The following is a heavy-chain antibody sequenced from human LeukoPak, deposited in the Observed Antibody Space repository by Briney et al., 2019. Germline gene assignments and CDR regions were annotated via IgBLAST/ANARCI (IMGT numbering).Heavy chain of an antibody. CDR2: MSPSSGNR. J-gene: IGHJ6*02. CDR3: ARGYYYYGLDV. CDR1: GYTSTTYD. Sequence: ASVKVSCKASGYTSTTYDINWVRQAPGQGLEWMGWMSPSSGNRGYAQKFQGRVTMTRDTSVSTAYMELSSLRSDDTAVYYCARGYYYYGLDVWSQGTTVTVSS. V-gene: IGHV1-8*01.